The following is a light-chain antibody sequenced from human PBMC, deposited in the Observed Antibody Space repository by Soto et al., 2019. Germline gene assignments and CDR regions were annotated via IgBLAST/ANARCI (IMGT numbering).Light chain of an antibody. CDR1: LTISSY. J-gene: IGKJ2*01. Sequence: DIQMTQSPSSLSASVGDRVSITCRSSLTISSYLNWHQQKPGKAPNLLIYAASNLQSGVPARFSGSGSGTEFTLTISSLQPEAFATYYCQQTYSIPDTFGQGTKLEIK. CDR2: AAS. V-gene: IGKV1-39*01. CDR3: QQTYSIPDT.